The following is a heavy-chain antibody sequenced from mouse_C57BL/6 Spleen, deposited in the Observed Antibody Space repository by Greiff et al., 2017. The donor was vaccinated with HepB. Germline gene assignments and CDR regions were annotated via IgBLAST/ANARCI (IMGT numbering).Heavy chain of an antibody. CDR3: ARHGAYDYDEGV. Sequence: EVQVVESGGGLVKPGGSLKLSCAASGFTFSSYTMSWVRQTPEKRLEWVATISGGGGNTYYPDSVKGRFTISRDNAKNTLYLQMSSLRSEDTALYYCARHGAYDYDEGVWGTGTTVTVSS. V-gene: IGHV5-9*01. CDR2: ISGGGGNT. J-gene: IGHJ1*03. D-gene: IGHD2-4*01. CDR1: GFTFSSYT.